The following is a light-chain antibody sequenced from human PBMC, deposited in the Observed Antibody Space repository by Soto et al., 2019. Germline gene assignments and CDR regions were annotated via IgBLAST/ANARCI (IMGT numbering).Light chain of an antibody. Sequence: QSVLTQPRSVSGSPGQSVTISCTGTSSDIGGYNYVSWYQQHTGKAPKLMIYDVSKRPSGVPDRFSGSKSGNTASLTISGLQAEDEADYNCCSYAGMYSSSVFGTGTRSPS. CDR3: CSYAGMYSSSV. V-gene: IGLV2-11*01. CDR2: DVS. J-gene: IGLJ1*01. CDR1: SSDIGGYNY.